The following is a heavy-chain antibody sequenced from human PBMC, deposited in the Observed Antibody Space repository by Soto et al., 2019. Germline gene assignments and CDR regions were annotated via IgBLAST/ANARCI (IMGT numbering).Heavy chain of an antibody. CDR2: IKQDGSEK. J-gene: IGHJ5*02. D-gene: IGHD1-26*01. V-gene: IGHV3-7*01. CDR3: GRGGGYPGFDP. CDR1: GFTFSSYW. Sequence: EMQLVESGGHLVQPGGSLRLSCAASGFTFSSYWMTWVRQAPGKGLEWVANIKQDGSEKYHVDSVKGRFTISRDNAKNSLYLQMDNLRAEDTGVHYCGRGGGYPGFDPRGQGTLVTVSS.